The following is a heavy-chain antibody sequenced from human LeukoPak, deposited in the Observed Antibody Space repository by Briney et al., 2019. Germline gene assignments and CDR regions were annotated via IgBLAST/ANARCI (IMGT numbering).Heavy chain of an antibody. D-gene: IGHD2-21*02. CDR2: INYSGST. J-gene: IGHJ6*02. CDR3: AREPYCGGDCYSDYYYGMDV. Sequence: SETLSLTCTVSGGSIRSYYWSWIRQPPGKGLEWIGYINYSGSTNYNPSLKSRVTISVDTSKNQFSLKVSSVTAADTAVYYCAREPYCGGDCYSDYYYGMDVWGQGTTVTVSS. CDR1: GGSIRSYY. V-gene: IGHV4-59*12.